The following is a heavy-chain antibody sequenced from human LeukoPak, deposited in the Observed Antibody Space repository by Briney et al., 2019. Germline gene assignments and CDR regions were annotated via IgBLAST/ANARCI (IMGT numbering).Heavy chain of an antibody. J-gene: IGHJ4*02. V-gene: IGHV3-21*01. Sequence: PGGSLRLSCVASGFTFSSYTMNWVRQAPGKGLEWVSSISSSSSYIYYADSVKDRFTISRDNAKNSLYLQMNSLRAEDTAVYYCARDFNYGFDSWGQGTLVTVSS. CDR1: GFTFSSYT. CDR2: ISSSSSYI. D-gene: IGHD4-11*01. CDR3: ARDFNYGFDS.